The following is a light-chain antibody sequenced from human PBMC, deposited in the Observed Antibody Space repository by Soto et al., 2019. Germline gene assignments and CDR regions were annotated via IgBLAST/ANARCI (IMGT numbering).Light chain of an antibody. CDR1: QNVDSNY. Sequence: EIVLTQSPGTLSLSPGERATLSCRASQNVDSNYFAWYQQKPGQAPRIIIFGASGRATGNPERFSGSGSGTDFTLTISRLEPEDFAVYYCQQYVSLSWTFGQGTKVEIK. CDR2: GAS. V-gene: IGKV3-20*01. J-gene: IGKJ1*01. CDR3: QQYVSLSWT.